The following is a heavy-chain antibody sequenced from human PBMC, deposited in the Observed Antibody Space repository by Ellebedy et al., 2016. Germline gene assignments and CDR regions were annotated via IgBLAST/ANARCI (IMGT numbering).Heavy chain of an antibody. CDR3: APNYYDSSGYYTGLGY. CDR1: GFTFSSYG. CDR2: IWYDGSNK. V-gene: IGHV3-30*02. Sequence: GESLKISXAASGFTFSSYGMHWVRQAPGKGLEWVAVIWYDGSNKYYADSVKGRFTISRDNSKNTLYLQMNSLRAEDTAVYYCAPNYYDSSGYYTGLGYWGQGTLVTVSS. D-gene: IGHD3-22*01. J-gene: IGHJ4*02.